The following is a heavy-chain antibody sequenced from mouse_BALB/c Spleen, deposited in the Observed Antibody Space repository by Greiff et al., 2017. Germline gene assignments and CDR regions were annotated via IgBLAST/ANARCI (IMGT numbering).Heavy chain of an antibody. D-gene: IGHD4-1*01. CDR3: TRSNWDY. J-gene: IGHJ2*01. CDR1: GYTFTSYW. V-gene: IGHV1-69*02. CDR2: IYPSDSYT. Sequence: VQLQQPGAELVRPGASVKLSCKASGYTFTSYWINWVKQRPGQGLEWIGNIYPSDSYTNYNQKFKDKATLTVDKSSSTAYMQLSSPTSEDSAVYYCTRSNWDYWGQGTTLTVSA.